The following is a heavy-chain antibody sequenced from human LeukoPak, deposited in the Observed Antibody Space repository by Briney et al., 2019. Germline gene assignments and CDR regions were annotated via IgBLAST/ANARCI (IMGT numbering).Heavy chain of an antibody. V-gene: IGHV4-61*02. CDR2: IYTSGST. J-gene: IGHJ6*04. CDR1: GGSISSGSYY. Sequence: PSETLSPTCTVSGGSISSGSYYWSWIRQPAGKGLEWIGRIYTSGSTNYNPSLKSRVTISVDTSKNQFSLKLSSVTAADTAVYYCARDPRYYDILTGLDVWGKGTTVTISS. CDR3: ARDPRYYDILTGLDV. D-gene: IGHD3-9*01.